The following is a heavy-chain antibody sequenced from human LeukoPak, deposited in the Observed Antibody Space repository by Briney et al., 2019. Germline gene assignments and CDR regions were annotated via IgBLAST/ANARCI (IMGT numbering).Heavy chain of an antibody. V-gene: IGHV4-59*08. CDR1: GGSISSLY. D-gene: IGHD6-6*01. J-gene: IGHJ4*02. CDR3: ARHRAYSSSSPFDY. Sequence: PSETLSLTCSVSGGSISSLYWSWLRQPPGKGLEWIGYIYYTGSTNYNPSLKSRVTMFVDMSKNQFSLRLSSLTAADSAVYYCARHRAYSSSSPFDYWGQGTLVTVSS. CDR2: IYYTGST.